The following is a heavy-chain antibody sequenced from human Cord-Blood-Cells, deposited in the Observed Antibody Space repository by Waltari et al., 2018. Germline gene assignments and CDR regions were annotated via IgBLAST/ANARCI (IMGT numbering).Heavy chain of an antibody. V-gene: IGHV3-48*03. D-gene: IGHD6-13*01. Sequence: EVQLVESGGGLVQPGGSLRLSCAASGFTFSSYEMNWVRQAPGKGLEWVSYISSSGSTLYYADSVKGLFTISKDNAKNSLYLQMNSLRAEDTAVYYCAREGRIAAAGTDYWGQGTLVTVSS. CDR2: ISSSGSTL. J-gene: IGHJ4*02. CDR3: AREGRIAAAGTDY. CDR1: GFTFSSYE.